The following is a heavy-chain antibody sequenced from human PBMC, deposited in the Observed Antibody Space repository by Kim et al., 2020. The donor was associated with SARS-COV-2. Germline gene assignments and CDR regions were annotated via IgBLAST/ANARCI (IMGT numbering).Heavy chain of an antibody. CDR1: GFTFSGSA. CDR2: IRSKANSYAT. J-gene: IGHJ6*02. CDR3: TRHLDPYSSGWNYYYYYGMDV. Sequence: GSLRLSCAASGFTFSGSAMHWVRQASGKGLEWVGRIRSKANSYATAYAASVKGRFTISRDDSKNTAYLQMNSLKTEDTAVYYCTRHLDPYSSGWNYYYYYGMDVWGQGTTVTVSS. D-gene: IGHD6-19*01. V-gene: IGHV3-73*01.